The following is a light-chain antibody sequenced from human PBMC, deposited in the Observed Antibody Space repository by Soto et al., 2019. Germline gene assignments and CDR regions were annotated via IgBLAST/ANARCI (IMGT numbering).Light chain of an antibody. CDR2: ATS. CDR1: QGISNW. CDR3: QQSSSFPLT. J-gene: IGKJ3*01. Sequence: DIQMTQSPSFVSASVGDRVTITSRASQGISNWLAWYQQKPGKAPKLLIYATSNLQGGVPSRFSGSGSGTDFTLTIGSLPPEDSATYYCQQSSSFPLTFGPGTKVDIK. V-gene: IGKV1-12*01.